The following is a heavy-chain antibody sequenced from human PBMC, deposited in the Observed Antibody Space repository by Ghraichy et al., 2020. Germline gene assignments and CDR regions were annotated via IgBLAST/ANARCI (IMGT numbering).Heavy chain of an antibody. Sequence: GGSLRLSCAASGFTFSSYAMSWVRQAPGKGLEWVSAISGSGGSTYYADSVKGRFTISRDNSKNTLYLQMNSLRAEDTALYYCAKDAMGIAVAGGWFDPWGQGTLVTVSS. CDR3: AKDAMGIAVAGGWFDP. D-gene: IGHD6-19*01. V-gene: IGHV3-23*01. CDR2: ISGSGGST. CDR1: GFTFSSYA. J-gene: IGHJ5*02.